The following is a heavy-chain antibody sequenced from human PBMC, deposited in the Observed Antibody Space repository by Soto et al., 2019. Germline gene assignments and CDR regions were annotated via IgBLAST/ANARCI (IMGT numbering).Heavy chain of an antibody. CDR3: ARGPXXXXYCSGGSCYPSEYYFDY. D-gene: IGHD2-15*01. CDR1: GGTFSSYA. Sequence: QVQLVQSGAEVKKPGSSVKVSCKASGGTFSSYAISWVRQAPGQGLEWMGGIIPIFGTANYAQKFQGRVTITADXSTSTAYMELSSLRSEDTTVYYCARGPXXXXYCSGGSCYPSEYYFDYWGQGTLXT. V-gene: IGHV1-69*06. CDR2: IIPIFGTA. J-gene: IGHJ4*02.